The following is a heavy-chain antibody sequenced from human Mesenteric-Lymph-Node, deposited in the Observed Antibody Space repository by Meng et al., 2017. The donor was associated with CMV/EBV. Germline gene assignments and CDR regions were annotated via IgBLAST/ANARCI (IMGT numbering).Heavy chain of an antibody. CDR2: INREGSST. CDR3: TRGKYSSSTLFDY. Sequence: CADYGFTFSSYRMHGVHQAPGKGRVRVTSINREGSSTSYAESGKGRITIAKDNAKNTLYLQMNSLRAENTAVYYCTRGKYSSSTLFDYWGQGTLVTVSS. V-gene: IGHV3-74*01. CDR1: GFTFSSYR. D-gene: IGHD6-6*01. J-gene: IGHJ4*02.